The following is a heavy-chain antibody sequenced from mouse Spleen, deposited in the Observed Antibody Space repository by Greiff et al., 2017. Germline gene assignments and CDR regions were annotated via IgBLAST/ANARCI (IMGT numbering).Heavy chain of an antibody. CDR3: ARQLGLRFDY. J-gene: IGHJ2*01. CDR1: GYTFTSYW. CDR2: IDPSDSYT. Sequence: VQLQQPGAELVKPGASVKLSCKASGYTFTSYWMQWVKQRPGQGLEWIGEIDPSDSYTNYNQKFKGKATLTVDTSSSTAYMQLSSLTSEDSTVYYCARQLGLRFDYWGQGTTLTVSS. V-gene: IGHV1-50*01. D-gene: IGHD3-1*01.